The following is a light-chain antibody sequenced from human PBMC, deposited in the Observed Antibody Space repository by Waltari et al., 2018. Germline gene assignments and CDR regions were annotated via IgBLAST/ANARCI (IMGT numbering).Light chain of an antibody. J-gene: IGKJ1*01. CDR2: GAS. Sequence: DIQMTQSPSSLSAFVGDRVTINCRASQNISKFLNWYQQKSGKAPKLLIYGASTLQRGVPSRFSGSGSQTQFTLTISNLQPDDFATYYCQQGRSSPLTFGQGTKVEIK. CDR3: QQGRSSPLT. CDR1: QNISKF. V-gene: IGKV1-39*01.